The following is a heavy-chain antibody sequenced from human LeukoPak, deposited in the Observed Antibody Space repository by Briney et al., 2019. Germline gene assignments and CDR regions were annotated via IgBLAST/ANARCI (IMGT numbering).Heavy chain of an antibody. Sequence: SQTLSLTCAISGDSVSSNSAAWNWIRQSPSRGLEWLGRTYYRSKWYNDYAVSVKGRITINPDTSKNQFSLQLNSVTPEDTAGYYCARDRVSIWFGELTLQLDYWGQGTLVTVSS. CDR2: TYYRSKWYN. D-gene: IGHD3-10*01. CDR1: GDSVSSNSAA. J-gene: IGHJ4*02. V-gene: IGHV6-1*01. CDR3: ARDRVSIWFGELTLQLDY.